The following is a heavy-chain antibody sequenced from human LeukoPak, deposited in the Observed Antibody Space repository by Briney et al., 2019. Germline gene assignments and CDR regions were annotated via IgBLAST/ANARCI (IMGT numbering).Heavy chain of an antibody. CDR1: GGSISSYY. V-gene: IGHV4-59*01. Sequence: PSETLSLTCTVSGGSISSYYWSWIRQPPGKGLEWIAYIYYSENTNYNPSLRSRVTISVDTSKNQFSLKLSSVTAADTAVYYCARRGLVGATPHSHDAFDIWGQGTMVTVSS. J-gene: IGHJ3*02. D-gene: IGHD1-26*01. CDR2: IYYSENT. CDR3: ARRGLVGATPHSHDAFDI.